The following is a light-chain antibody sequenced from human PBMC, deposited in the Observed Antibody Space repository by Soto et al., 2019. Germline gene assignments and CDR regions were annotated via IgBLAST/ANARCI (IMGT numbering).Light chain of an antibody. CDR1: QSVSSY. J-gene: IGKJ1*01. CDR3: QQYNNWPPWT. CDR2: DAS. V-gene: IGKV3-11*01. Sequence: EIVLTQSPATLSLSPGERATLSCRASQSVSSYLAWYQQKPGQAPRLLIYDASSRATGIPARFSGSGSGTDFTLTISSLEPEDFAVYYCQQYNNWPPWTFGQGTKVEIK.